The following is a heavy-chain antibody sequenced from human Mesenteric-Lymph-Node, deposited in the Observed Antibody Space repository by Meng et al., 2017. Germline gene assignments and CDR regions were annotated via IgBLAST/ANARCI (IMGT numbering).Heavy chain of an antibody. CDR3: AKDRSGGGYNYGIFDY. Sequence: GESLKISCAASGFTFSDYYMSWIRQAPGKGLEWVSYISSSGSTIYYADSVKGRFTISRDNAKNSLYLQMNSLRAEDTAVYYCAKDRSGGGYNYGIFDYWGQGTLVTVSS. D-gene: IGHD5-18*01. CDR1: GFTFSDYY. J-gene: IGHJ4*02. V-gene: IGHV3-11*01. CDR2: ISSSGSTI.